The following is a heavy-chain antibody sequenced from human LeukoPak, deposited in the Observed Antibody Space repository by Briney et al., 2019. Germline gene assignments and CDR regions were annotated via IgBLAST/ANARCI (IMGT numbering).Heavy chain of an antibody. V-gene: IGHV3-23*01. Sequence: PGGSLRLSCAASGFTFSNAWMSWVRQAPGKGLEWVSAISGSGGSTYYADSVKGRFTISRDNSKNTLYLQMTNLRAEDTAVYFCAKDLLRIYWRTFDSWGQGALVIVSS. J-gene: IGHJ4*02. CDR3: AKDLLRIYWRTFDS. CDR2: ISGSGGST. D-gene: IGHD3-10*01. CDR1: GFTFSNAW.